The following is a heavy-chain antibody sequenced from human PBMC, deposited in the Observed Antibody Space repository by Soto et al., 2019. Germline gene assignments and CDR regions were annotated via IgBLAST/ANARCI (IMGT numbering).Heavy chain of an antibody. Sequence: GGSLRLSCAASGFTVSSNYMSWVRQAPGKGLEWVSVIYSGGSTYYADSVKGRFTISRDNSKSTLYLQMNSLRAEDTAVYYCARDTGRDGYNLFDYWGQGTLVTVSS. CDR3: ARDTGRDGYNLFDY. D-gene: IGHD5-12*01. CDR2: IYSGGST. CDR1: GFTVSSNY. J-gene: IGHJ4*02. V-gene: IGHV3-53*01.